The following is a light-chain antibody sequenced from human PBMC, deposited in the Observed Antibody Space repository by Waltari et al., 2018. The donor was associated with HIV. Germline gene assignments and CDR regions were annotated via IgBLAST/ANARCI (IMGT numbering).Light chain of an antibody. V-gene: IGKV1-16*02. CDR2: AAS. J-gene: IGKJ3*01. CDR1: QDIRNF. CDR3: QQYNSYPFT. Sequence: DIQMTQSPSSLSASVGGRVTITCRASQDIRNFLAWFQQKPGKAPQSLIYAASRLQSGVPSNFSGSGSGTDFTLTISSLQPEDFATYNCQQYNSYPFTFGPGTKVDIK.